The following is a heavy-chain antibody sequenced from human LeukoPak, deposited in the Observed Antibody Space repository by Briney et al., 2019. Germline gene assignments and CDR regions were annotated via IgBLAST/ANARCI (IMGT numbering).Heavy chain of an antibody. CDR1: GGSISSYY. CDR2: IYYSGST. D-gene: IGHD4-17*01. J-gene: IGHJ2*01. CDR3: ARDRGYGDSWDFDL. Sequence: SETLSLTCTVSGGSISSYYWSWIRQPPGRGLEWIGYIYYSGSTNYNPSLKSRVTISVDTSKNQFSLKLSSVTAADTAVYYCARDRGYGDSWDFDLWGRGTLVTVSS. V-gene: IGHV4-59*01.